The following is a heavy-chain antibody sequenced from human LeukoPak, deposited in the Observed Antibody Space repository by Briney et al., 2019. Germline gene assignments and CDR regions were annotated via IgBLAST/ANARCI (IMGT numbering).Heavy chain of an antibody. Sequence: SETLSLTCTVSGGSISSNYWSWIRQPPGKGLEWIGYIYYSGSTNYNPSLKSRVTISVDTSKNQFSLKLSSVTAADTAVYYCARHWGTGTNLDYGGQGTLVTVSA. CDR3: ARHWGTGTNLDY. V-gene: IGHV4-59*08. D-gene: IGHD3-10*01. CDR1: GGSISSNY. J-gene: IGHJ4*02. CDR2: IYYSGST.